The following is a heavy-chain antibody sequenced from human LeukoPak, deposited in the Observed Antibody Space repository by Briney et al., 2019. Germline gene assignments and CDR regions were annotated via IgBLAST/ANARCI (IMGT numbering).Heavy chain of an antibody. D-gene: IGHD6-13*01. Sequence: SGTLSLTCTVSGGSISSNSYYWGWIRQPPGKGLEWIGSIYYSGSTYYNPSLKSRVTISVDTSKNQFSLKLSSVTAADTAVYYCARVTGSTTYSSSWTNWFDPWGQGTLVTVSS. V-gene: IGHV4-39*01. J-gene: IGHJ5*02. CDR3: ARVTGSTTYSSSWTNWFDP. CDR2: IYYSGST. CDR1: GGSISSNSYY.